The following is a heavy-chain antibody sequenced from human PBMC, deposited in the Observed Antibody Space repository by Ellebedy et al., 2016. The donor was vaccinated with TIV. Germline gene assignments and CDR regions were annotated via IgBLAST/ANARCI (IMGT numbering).Heavy chain of an antibody. J-gene: IGHJ6*02. CDR1: GFAVSSNY. CDR3: ARRHWNYGGDY. Sequence: GGSLRLSCAASGFAVSSNYMSWVRQAPGKGLEWVSGITDGGSPSYADSVKGRFTTPSDNSKNTLDLQMNSLGAEETAVYYCARRHWNYGGDYWGRGTTVTVSS. CDR2: ITDGGSP. D-gene: IGHD1-1*01. V-gene: IGHV3-53*01.